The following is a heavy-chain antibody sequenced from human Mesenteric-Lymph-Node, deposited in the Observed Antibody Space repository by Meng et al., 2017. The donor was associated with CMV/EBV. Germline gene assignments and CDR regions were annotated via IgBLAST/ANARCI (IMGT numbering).Heavy chain of an antibody. CDR1: GFTVNRNY. V-gene: IGHV3-30-3*01. D-gene: IGHD5-18*01. Sequence: GESLKISCEASGFTVNRNYLNWVRQAPGKGLEWVAVISYDGSNKYYADSVKGRFTISRDNSKNTLYLQMNSLRAEDTAVYYCARERGYSYGNFDYWGQGTLVTVSS. J-gene: IGHJ4*02. CDR3: ARERGYSYGNFDY. CDR2: ISYDGSNK.